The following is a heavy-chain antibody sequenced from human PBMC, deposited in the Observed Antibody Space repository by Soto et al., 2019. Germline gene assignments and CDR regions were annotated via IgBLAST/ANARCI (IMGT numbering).Heavy chain of an antibody. V-gene: IGHV4-30-2*01. D-gene: IGHD2-21*02. J-gene: IGHJ5*02. CDR2: IYNSGNT. CDR3: ARGSDGVWNWFDP. Sequence: PSETLSLTCAVSGGSISSGFYSWSWIRQPPGQGLEWIGYIYNSGNTYYNPSLMSRVTISVDRSQNHFSLKLTSVTAADTAVYYCARGSDGVWNWFDPWGQGTQVTVPQ. CDR1: GGSISSGFYS.